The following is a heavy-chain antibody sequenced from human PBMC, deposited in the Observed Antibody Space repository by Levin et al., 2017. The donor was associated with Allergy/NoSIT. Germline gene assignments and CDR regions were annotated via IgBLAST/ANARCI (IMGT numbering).Heavy chain of an antibody. V-gene: IGHV4-34*01. Sequence: SETLSLTCAVYGGSFSGFYWSWIRQPPGKGLEWIGEINHSGSTNYNPSLKSRITISVDTSKNQFSLKLSSVTAADTAVYYCARGNSIAQGYFQHWGQGTLVTVSS. CDR1: GGSFSGFY. D-gene: IGHD6-6*01. J-gene: IGHJ1*01. CDR3: ARGNSIAQGYFQH. CDR2: INHSGST.